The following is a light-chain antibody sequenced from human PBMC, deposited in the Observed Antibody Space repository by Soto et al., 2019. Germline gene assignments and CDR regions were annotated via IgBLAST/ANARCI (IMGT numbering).Light chain of an antibody. Sequence: QSVLTQPASVSGSPGQSINISCTGTSSDVGGYKLVSWYQQYPGKAPKLILYEDTKRPSGVSNRFSVSKSGNTASLTISGLQAEDEADYHCCSYADTFWVFGGGTKVTVL. CDR3: CSYADTFWV. CDR2: EDT. CDR1: SSDVGGYKL. J-gene: IGLJ3*02. V-gene: IGLV2-23*01.